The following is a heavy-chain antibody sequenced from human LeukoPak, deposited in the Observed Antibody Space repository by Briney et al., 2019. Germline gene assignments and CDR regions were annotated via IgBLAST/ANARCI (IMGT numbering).Heavy chain of an antibody. CDR2: IYPKSGDT. CDR1: GYTFRDYY. CDR3: VEENLVYDY. D-gene: IGHD3-3*01. J-gene: IGHJ4*02. V-gene: IGHV1-2*02. Sequence: ASVKVSCKASGYTFRDYYMHWVRQAPGQGLEWMGWIYPKSGDTDYAQKFQGRVTMTRDTSISTVYMELSRLTSDDTAIYYCVEENLVYDYWGQGTLVTVSS.